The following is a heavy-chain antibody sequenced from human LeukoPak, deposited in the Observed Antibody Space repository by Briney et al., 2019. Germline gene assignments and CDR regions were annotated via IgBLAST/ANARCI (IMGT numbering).Heavy chain of an antibody. CDR2: ISGSGVTT. V-gene: IGHV3-23*01. D-gene: IGHD1-26*01. J-gene: IGHJ1*01. Sequence: LTGGSLRLSCIASGFTFSSYAMGWVRQAPGKGLDWVSAISGSGVTTHYAGSVQGRFSISRDNSKNTLYLQMNSLRVEDTALYYCVKKVVVGATSPYSDFQDWGQGTLVTVSS. CDR1: GFTFSSYA. CDR3: VKKVVVGATSPYSDFQD.